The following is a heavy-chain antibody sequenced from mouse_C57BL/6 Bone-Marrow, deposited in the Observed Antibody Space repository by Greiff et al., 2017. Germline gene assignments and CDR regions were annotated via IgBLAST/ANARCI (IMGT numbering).Heavy chain of an antibody. V-gene: IGHV1-55*01. CDR2: IYPTSGRT. D-gene: IGHD4-1*01. J-gene: IGHJ2*03. CDR1: GYTFTSYW. Sequence: QVQLQQPGAELVKPGASVKMSCKASGYTFTSYWITWVKQRPGQGLEWIGDIYPTSGRTNYNEKFKSKAILTVDTSSNTAYMQLSSLTSEDSAVFYCARSSPLGRSVYYGGQGTSLTVSS. CDR3: ARSSPLGRSVYY.